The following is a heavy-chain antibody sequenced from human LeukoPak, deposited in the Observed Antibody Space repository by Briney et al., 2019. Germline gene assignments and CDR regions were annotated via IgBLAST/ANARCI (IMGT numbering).Heavy chain of an antibody. CDR1: GYTFGTYD. CDR2: MNPNTGNT. J-gene: IGHJ4*02. Sequence: ASVKVSCKASGYTFGTYDINWVRRAAGQALERMGWMNPNTGNTGYAQKFQGRVTITRTTSTSTAYLQLSSLTSEDTAVYYCGRVLGGGNSVHFDYWGQGTLVTVSS. CDR3: GRVLGGGNSVHFDY. V-gene: IGHV1-8*03. D-gene: IGHD4-23*01.